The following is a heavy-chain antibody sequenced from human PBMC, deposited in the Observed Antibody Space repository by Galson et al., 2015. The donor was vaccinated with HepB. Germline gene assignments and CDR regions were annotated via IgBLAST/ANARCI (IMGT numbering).Heavy chain of an antibody. CDR2: ISTESGNT. CDR3: ARDVDHRFDH. Sequence: SVKVSCKASGYTFTSKGIGWVRQAPGQGLEWMGWISTESGNTNYVQKLQGRVTMIRDTSTSTAYMELRSLRSDDTDVYYCARDVDHRFDHWGQGTLVTVSS. CDR1: GYTFTSKG. J-gene: IGHJ4*02. V-gene: IGHV1-18*01.